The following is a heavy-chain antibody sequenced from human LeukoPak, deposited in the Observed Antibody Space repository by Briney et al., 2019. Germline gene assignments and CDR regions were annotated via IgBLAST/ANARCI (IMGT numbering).Heavy chain of an antibody. D-gene: IGHD2-2*01. J-gene: IGHJ4*02. Sequence: ASVKVSCKASRYTFTSYSIHWVRQAPGQGLEWMGIINPSGGSTSFAQKFQGRVTMTRDTSTSTVYMELSSLRSEDTAVYYCARAYCSSTSCPAAVWGQGTLVTVSS. CDR1: RYTFTSYS. V-gene: IGHV1-46*01. CDR2: INPSGGST. CDR3: ARAYCSSTSCPAAV.